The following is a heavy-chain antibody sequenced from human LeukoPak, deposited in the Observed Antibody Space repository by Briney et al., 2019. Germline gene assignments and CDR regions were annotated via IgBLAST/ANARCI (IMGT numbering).Heavy chain of an antibody. CDR3: ARVSLSQLLSWFDP. CDR2: IYYSGST. D-gene: IGHD2-2*01. J-gene: IGHJ5*02. Sequence: SETLSLTCTVSGGSISSSSYYWGWIRQPPGKGLEWIGSIYYSGSTYYNPSLKSRVTISVDTSKNQFSLKLSSVTAADTAVYYCARVSLSQLLSWFDPWGQGTLVTVSS. V-gene: IGHV4-39*01. CDR1: GGSISSSSYY.